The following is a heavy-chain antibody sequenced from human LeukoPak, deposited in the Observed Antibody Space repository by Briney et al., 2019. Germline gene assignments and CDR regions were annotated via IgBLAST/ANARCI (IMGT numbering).Heavy chain of an antibody. CDR1: GFTFSSYW. Sequence: GGSLRLSCAASGFTFSSYWMTWVRQAPGKGLEWVANIKQDASERYYVDSVKGRFTISRDNAKNSLYLQMDSLRVEDTAVYYCVRDGTGYPPFDLWGQGNLVTVSS. CDR3: VRDGTGYPPFDL. J-gene: IGHJ5*02. D-gene: IGHD1-1*01. CDR2: IKQDASER. V-gene: IGHV3-7*01.